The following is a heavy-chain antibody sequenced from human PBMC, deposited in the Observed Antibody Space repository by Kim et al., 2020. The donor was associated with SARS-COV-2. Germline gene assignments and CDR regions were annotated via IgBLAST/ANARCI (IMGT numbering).Heavy chain of an antibody. CDR1: GFTVSSNY. CDR2: IYSGGST. J-gene: IGHJ6*02. Sequence: GGSLRLSCAASGFTVSSNYMSWVRQAPGKGLEWVSVIYSGGSTYYADSVKGRFTISRHNSKNTLYLQMNSLRAEDTAVYYCARDVSEGLHYYYYGMDVWGQGTTVTVSS. D-gene: IGHD3-3*01. CDR3: ARDVSEGLHYYYYGMDV. V-gene: IGHV3-53*04.